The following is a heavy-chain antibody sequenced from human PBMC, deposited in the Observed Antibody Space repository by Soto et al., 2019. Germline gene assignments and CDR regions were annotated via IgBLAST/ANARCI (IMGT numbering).Heavy chain of an antibody. CDR1: GGSISNYY. CDR3: ARVGAATLSDY. Sequence: SETLSLTCTVSGGSISNYYWSWIRQPPGKGLEWIGYIYYNGTTNYNPSLKSRVTTSVDKSKNQFSLKLSSVTAADTAVYYCARVGAATLSDYWGQGTLVTVSS. J-gene: IGHJ4*02. D-gene: IGHD2-15*01. CDR2: IYYNGTT. V-gene: IGHV4-59*01.